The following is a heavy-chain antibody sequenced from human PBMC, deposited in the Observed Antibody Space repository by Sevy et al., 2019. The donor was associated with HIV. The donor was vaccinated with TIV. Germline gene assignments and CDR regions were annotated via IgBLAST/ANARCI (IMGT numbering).Heavy chain of an antibody. CDR2: IYYSGST. CDR3: AGWVRGVITNWFDP. Sequence: SETLSLTCTVSGGSISSGDYYWSWIRQPPGKGLEWIGYIYYSGSTYYNPSLKSRVTISVDTSKNQFSLKLSSVTAADTAVYYCAGWVRGVITNWFDPWGQGTLVTVSS. CDR1: GGSISSGDYY. J-gene: IGHJ5*02. V-gene: IGHV4-30-4*01. D-gene: IGHD3-10*01.